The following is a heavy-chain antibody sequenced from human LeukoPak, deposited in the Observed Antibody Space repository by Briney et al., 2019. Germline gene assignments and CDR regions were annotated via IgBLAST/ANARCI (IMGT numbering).Heavy chain of an antibody. CDR1: GFTFSTYW. V-gene: IGHV3-74*01. CDR2: INSDGSST. D-gene: IGHD2-2*01. Sequence: AGGSLRLSCAASGFTFSTYWMHWVRQAPGEGLVWVSRINSDGSSTSYADSVKGRFTISRDNAKNTLYLQMNSLRAEDTAVYYCARFCITTSCYGFDYWGQGTLVTVSS. J-gene: IGHJ4*02. CDR3: ARFCITTSCYGFDY.